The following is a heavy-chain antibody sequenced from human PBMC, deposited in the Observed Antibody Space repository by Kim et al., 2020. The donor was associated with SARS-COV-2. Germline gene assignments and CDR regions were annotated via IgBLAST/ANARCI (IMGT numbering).Heavy chain of an antibody. CDR3: AREVGATRTVTNWFDP. CDR2: INPNSGGT. J-gene: IGHJ5*02. Sequence: ASVKVSCKASGYTFTGYYMHWVRQAPGQGLEWMGWINPNSGGTNYAQKFQGRVTMTRDTSISTAYMELSRLRSDDTAVYYCAREVGATRTVTNWFDPWGQGTLVTVSS. D-gene: IGHD1-26*01. V-gene: IGHV1-2*02. CDR1: GYTFTGYY.